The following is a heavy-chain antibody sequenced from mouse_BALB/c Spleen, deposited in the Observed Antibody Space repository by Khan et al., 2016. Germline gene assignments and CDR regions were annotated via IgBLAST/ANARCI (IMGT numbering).Heavy chain of an antibody. Sequence: EVELVESGGGLVKPGRSVKLSCAASGFTFSSYGMSWVRQTPEKRLEWVATISGGGSYTYYPDSVKGRFTISRDNAKNNLYLQMSSLRSEDTALYYCARINWYYFDYWGQGTTLTVSS. D-gene: IGHD4-1*02. CDR1: GFTFSSYG. V-gene: IGHV5-9-2*01. CDR2: ISGGGSYT. J-gene: IGHJ2*01. CDR3: ARINWYYFDY.